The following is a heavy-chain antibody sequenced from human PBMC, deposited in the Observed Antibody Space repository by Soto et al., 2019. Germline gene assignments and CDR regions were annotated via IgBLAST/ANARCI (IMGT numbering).Heavy chain of an antibody. Sequence: PGGSLRLSCAASGFTFSGSAMHWVRQASGKGLEWVGRIRSKANSYATAYAASVKGRFTISRDDSKNTAYLQMNSLKTEDTAVYYCTRRLASSDYYGSGSYSYYYYGMDVWGQGTTVTSP. V-gene: IGHV3-73*01. J-gene: IGHJ6*02. D-gene: IGHD3-10*01. CDR1: GFTFSGSA. CDR3: TRRLASSDYYGSGSYSYYYYGMDV. CDR2: IRSKANSYAT.